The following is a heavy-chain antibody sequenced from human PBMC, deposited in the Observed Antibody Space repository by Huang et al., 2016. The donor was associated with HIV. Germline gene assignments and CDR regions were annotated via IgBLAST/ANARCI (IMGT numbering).Heavy chain of an antibody. Sequence: QLVQSGAEVKKPGASVKVSCKASGYTFTTYEILWVRQAPGQGMEWMGWSDPNTFDTASAQKCQGRVTFTRDTAAFTAFMELSSRRSEDTAIYYCARVSAGHYEALDIWGQGTMVTVS. J-gene: IGHJ3*02. D-gene: IGHD2-8*01. CDR1: GYTFTTYE. CDR3: ARVSAGHYEALDI. CDR2: SDPNTFDT. V-gene: IGHV1-8*02.